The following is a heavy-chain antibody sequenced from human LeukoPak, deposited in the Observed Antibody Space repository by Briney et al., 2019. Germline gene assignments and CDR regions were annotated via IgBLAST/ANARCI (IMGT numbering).Heavy chain of an antibody. V-gene: IGHV1-46*01. D-gene: IGHD2-21*02. Sequence: GASVTVSCKASGYTFTSYYIHWVRQAPGQGLEWMGIINPSAGNTAYPQKFQGRVTMTRDTSTTTLYMELSSLRSDDTAVYYCARDRSSSMVVTALWGFDYWGQGTLVTVSS. CDR1: GYTFTSYY. CDR3: ARDRSSSMVVTALWGFDY. CDR2: INPSAGNT. J-gene: IGHJ4*02.